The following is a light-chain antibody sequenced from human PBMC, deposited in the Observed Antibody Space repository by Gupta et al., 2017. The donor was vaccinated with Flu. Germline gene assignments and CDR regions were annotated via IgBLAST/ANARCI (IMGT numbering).Light chain of an antibody. Sequence: GAPFLSPAERGAHSCRAGQRVRSGDLAWYQQKPGQAPRLLIYGASSKATGSPDRFSGSGSGTDFTLNISRVEPEDFAVYCCQQGSNSPRTFGQGTKVDFK. J-gene: IGKJ1*01. CDR1: QRVRSGD. CDR2: GAS. V-gene: IGKV3-20*01. CDR3: QQGSNSPRT.